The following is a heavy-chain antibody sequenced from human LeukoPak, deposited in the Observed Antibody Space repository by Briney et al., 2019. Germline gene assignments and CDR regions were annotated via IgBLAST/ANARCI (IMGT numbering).Heavy chain of an antibody. V-gene: IGHV3-64D*09. CDR2: ISSNGGST. Sequence: HPGGSLRLSCSASGFTFSSYAMHWVRQAPGKGLEYVSAISSNGGSTYYADSVKGRFTISRDNSKNTLYLQMSSLRAKDTAVYYCVKDGSSSPYSWYYFDYWGQGTLVTVSS. J-gene: IGHJ4*02. D-gene: IGHD6-13*01. CDR1: GFTFSSYA. CDR3: VKDGSSSPYSWYYFDY.